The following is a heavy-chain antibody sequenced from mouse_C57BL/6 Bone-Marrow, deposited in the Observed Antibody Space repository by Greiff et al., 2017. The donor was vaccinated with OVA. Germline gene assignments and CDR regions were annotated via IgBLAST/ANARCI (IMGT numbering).Heavy chain of an antibody. V-gene: IGHV14-4*01. J-gene: IGHJ2*01. CDR1: GFNIKDDY. CDR3: TTGTLRYFDY. D-gene: IGHD2-14*01. Sequence: VQLKQSGAELVRPGASVKLSCTASGFNIKDDYMPWVKQRPEQGLEWIGWIDPENGDTEYASQFQGKATITADTSSNTAYLQLSSLTSEDTAVYYCTTGTLRYFDYWGQGTTLTVSS. CDR2: IDPENGDT.